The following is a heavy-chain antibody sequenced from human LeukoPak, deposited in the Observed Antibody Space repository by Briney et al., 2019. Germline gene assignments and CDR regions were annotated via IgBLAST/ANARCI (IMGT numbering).Heavy chain of an antibody. CDR1: GGSISSSSYY. V-gene: IGHV4-39*01. CDR3: ARLRRSSGWFISFDY. Sequence: SGPGLVKPSETLSLTCTVSGGSISSSSYYWGWIRQHPGKGLEWIGSIYYSGSTYYNPSLKSRVTISVDTSKNQFSLKLSSVTAADTAVYYCARLRRSSGWFISFDYWGQGTLVTVSS. CDR2: IYYSGST. J-gene: IGHJ4*02. D-gene: IGHD6-19*01.